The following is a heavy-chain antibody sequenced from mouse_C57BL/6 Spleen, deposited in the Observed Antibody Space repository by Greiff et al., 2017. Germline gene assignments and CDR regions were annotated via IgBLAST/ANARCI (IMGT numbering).Heavy chain of an antibody. CDR3: ARGRGNYYAMDY. J-gene: IGHJ4*01. CDR2: IYPGSGST. V-gene: IGHV1-55*01. Sequence: QVHVKQPGAELVKPGASVKMSCKASGYTFTSYWITWVMQRPGQGLEWIGDIYPGSGSTNYNEKFKSKATLTVDTSSSTAYMQLSSLTSEDSAVYYCARGRGNYYAMDYWGQGTSVTVSS. CDR1: GYTFTSYW.